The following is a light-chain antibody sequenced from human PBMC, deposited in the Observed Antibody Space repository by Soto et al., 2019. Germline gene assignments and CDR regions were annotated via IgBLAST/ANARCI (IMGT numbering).Light chain of an antibody. CDR3: ETWDSNVYV. J-gene: IGLJ1*01. CDR1: SGHSSYI. CDR2: LEGSGSY. V-gene: IGLV4-60*02. Sequence: QPVLTQSSSASASLGSSVKLTCTLSSGHSSYIIAWHQQQPGKAPRYLMKLEGSGSYNKGSGVPDRFSGSSSGADRYLTISNLQFEDEADYYCETWDSNVYVFGTGTKVTVL.